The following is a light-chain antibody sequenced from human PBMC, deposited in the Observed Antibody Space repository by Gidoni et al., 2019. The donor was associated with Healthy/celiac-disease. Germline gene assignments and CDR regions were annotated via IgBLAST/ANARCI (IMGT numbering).Light chain of an antibody. CDR2: DAV. CDR3: QQTYSFPLT. Sequence: DIQMTQSPSSVSASVGDRVSITCRASQDIRTWLVWYQQKPGKAPKLLMSDAVSFQSGVPSRFRGSGSGTLFTLTISSLQPEDFATYYCQQTYSFPLTFGGGTQVEI. CDR1: QDIRTW. V-gene: IGKV1-12*01. J-gene: IGKJ4*01.